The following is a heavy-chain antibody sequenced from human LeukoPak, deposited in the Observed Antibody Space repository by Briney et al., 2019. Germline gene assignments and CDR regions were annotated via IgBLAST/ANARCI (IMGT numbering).Heavy chain of an antibody. CDR2: IYSGGST. CDR3: ARDHYGDLSFDY. CDR1: GFTVSSNY. D-gene: IGHD4-17*01. J-gene: IGHJ4*02. Sequence: GGSLRLSCAASGFTVSSNYMSWVRQAPGKGLEWVSVIYSGGSTYYADSVKGRFTISRDNSKNTLYLQMNSLRAEDTAVYYCARDHYGDLSFDYWGQGTLVTVSS. V-gene: IGHV3-53*01.